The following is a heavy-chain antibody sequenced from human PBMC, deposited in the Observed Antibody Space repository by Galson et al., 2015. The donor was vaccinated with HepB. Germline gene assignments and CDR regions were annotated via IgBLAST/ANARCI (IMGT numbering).Heavy chain of an antibody. CDR2: INRDESST. D-gene: IGHD1-7*01. CDR1: GFIFSSYW. Sequence: SLRLSCAASGFIFSSYWMHWVRQAPGKGLVWVSRINRDESSTSYADSVKGRFTISRDNAKNTLYLQMNSLRAEDTAVYYCARGNWNYGISDWGQGTLVTVSS. CDR3: ARGNWNYGISD. V-gene: IGHV3-74*01. J-gene: IGHJ4*02.